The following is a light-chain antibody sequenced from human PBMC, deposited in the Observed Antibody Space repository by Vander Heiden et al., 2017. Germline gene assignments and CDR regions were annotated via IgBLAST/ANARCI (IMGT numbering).Light chain of an antibody. CDR2: GAS. CDR3: QQFWNGPLN. CDR1: QSLLSVSNTKNN. V-gene: IGKV4-1*01. J-gene: IGKJ4*01. Sequence: IVMSPPPHSLRLFLGGEATIHCKSSQSLLSVSNTKNNLTWYQQKPGQPPKLLMSGASTRESGVPDRFTGSGSGTDFTLTISSLQAEDFAVYYCQQFWNGPLNFGGGTRVEI.